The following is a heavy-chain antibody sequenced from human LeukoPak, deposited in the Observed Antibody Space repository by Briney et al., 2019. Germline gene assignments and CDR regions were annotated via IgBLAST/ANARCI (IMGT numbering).Heavy chain of an antibody. CDR1: TGSISGYY. CDR2: RDYSGAS. D-gene: IGHD1-26*01. CDR3: ARALSGSPAVFDS. Sequence: SETLSLTCAVSTGSISGYYWSWFRQAPGKGLEWVGLRDYSGASNYNPSLRGLVTISVDRTKSQVSLKMTSVTAADTAVYYCARALSGSPAVFDSWGQGTLVSASS. V-gene: IGHV4-59*08. J-gene: IGHJ4*02.